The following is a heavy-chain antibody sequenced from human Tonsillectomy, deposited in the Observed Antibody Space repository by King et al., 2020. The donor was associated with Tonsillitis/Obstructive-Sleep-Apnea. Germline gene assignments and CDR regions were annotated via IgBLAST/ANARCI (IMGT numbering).Heavy chain of an antibody. CDR2: ISGSGGST. J-gene: IGHJ4*02. CDR3: AWGYCSSTSCYDGGSFDY. D-gene: IGHD2-2*01. Sequence: VQLVESGGGLVQPGGSLRLSCAASGFTFSSYAMSWVRQAPGKGLEWVSAISGSGGSTYYADSVKGRFTISRDNSKNTLYLQMNSLRAEDTAVYYCAWGYCSSTSCYDGGSFDYWGQGTLVTVSS. V-gene: IGHV3-23*04. CDR1: GFTFSSYA.